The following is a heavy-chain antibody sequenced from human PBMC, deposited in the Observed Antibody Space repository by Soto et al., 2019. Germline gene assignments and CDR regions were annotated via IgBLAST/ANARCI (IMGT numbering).Heavy chain of an antibody. CDR3: ARANVDTAMAPLYWYFDL. CDR1: GFTFSSYG. V-gene: IGHV3-33*01. J-gene: IGHJ2*01. D-gene: IGHD5-18*01. CDR2: IWYDGSNK. Sequence: QVQLVESGGGVVQPGRSLRLSCAASGFTFSSYGMHWVRQAPGKGLEWVAVIWYDGSNKYYADSVKGRFTISRDNSKNTLYLQMNILRAEDTDVYYCARANVDTAMAPLYWYFDLWGRGTLVTVSS.